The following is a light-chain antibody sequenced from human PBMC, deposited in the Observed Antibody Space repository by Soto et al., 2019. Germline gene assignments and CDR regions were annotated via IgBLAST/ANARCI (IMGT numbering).Light chain of an antibody. V-gene: IGKV3-15*01. CDR1: KSVSSN. CDR2: GAS. CDR3: QQYNKWPQT. Sequence: EIVMTQSPATLSVSPGERATLSCRASKSVSSNLAWYQQKPGQAPRLLIYGASTRVTGIPARFSGSGSGTVFTLTISSLQSEDFAVYYCQQYNKWPQTFGQGTKVEIK. J-gene: IGKJ1*01.